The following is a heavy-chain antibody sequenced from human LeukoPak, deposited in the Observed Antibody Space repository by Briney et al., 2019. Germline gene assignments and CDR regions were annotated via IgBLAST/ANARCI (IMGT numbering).Heavy chain of an antibody. CDR3: ARTYDILTDYPNWFDP. V-gene: IGHV4-59*01. CDR1: GGSISSYY. CDR2: IYYSGST. Sequence: SETLSLTCTVSGGSISSYYWSWIRQPPGKGLEWLGYIYYSGSTNYNPSLKSRVTISVDTSKNQFSLKLSSVTAADTAVYYCARTYDILTDYPNWFDPWGQGTLVTVSS. D-gene: IGHD3-9*01. J-gene: IGHJ5*02.